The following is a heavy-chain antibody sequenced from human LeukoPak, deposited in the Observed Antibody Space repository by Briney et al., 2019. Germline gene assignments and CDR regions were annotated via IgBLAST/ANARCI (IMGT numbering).Heavy chain of an antibody. CDR3: ARDPLRYYGSGSLYGMDV. Sequence: ASVKVSCKASGYTFTSYGISWVRQAPGQGLGWMGWISAYNGNTNYAQKLQGRVTMTTDTSTSTAYMELRSLRSDDTAVYYCARDPLRYYGSGSLYGMDVWGQGTTVTVSS. J-gene: IGHJ6*02. CDR2: ISAYNGNT. CDR1: GYTFTSYG. V-gene: IGHV1-18*01. D-gene: IGHD3-10*01.